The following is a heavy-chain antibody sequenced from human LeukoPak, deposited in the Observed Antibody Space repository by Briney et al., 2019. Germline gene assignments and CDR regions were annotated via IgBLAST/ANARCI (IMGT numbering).Heavy chain of an antibody. Sequence: PSETLSLTCTVSGGSISSYYWSWIRQPAGKGLEWIGRIYTSGSTNYNPSLKSRVTMSVDTSKNQFSLKLSPVTAADTAVYYCARVPQRLTTVVNGFDYWGQGTLVTVSS. CDR1: GGSISSYY. V-gene: IGHV4-4*07. D-gene: IGHD4-23*01. CDR2: IYTSGST. CDR3: ARVPQRLTTVVNGFDY. J-gene: IGHJ4*02.